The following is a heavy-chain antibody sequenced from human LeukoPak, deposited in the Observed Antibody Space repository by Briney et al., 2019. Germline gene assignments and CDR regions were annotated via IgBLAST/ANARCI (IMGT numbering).Heavy chain of an antibody. D-gene: IGHD3-10*01. CDR1: GGTFSSYA. CDR3: ARANYYGSGSYYNVHYYYYMDV. Sequence: SVKVSCKASGGTFSSYAISWVRQAPGQGLEWMGGIIPIFGTANYAQKFQGRVTITADKSTSTAYMELSSLRSEDTAVYYCARANYYGSGSYYNVHYYYYMDVWGKGTTVTISS. CDR2: IIPIFGTA. J-gene: IGHJ6*03. V-gene: IGHV1-69*06.